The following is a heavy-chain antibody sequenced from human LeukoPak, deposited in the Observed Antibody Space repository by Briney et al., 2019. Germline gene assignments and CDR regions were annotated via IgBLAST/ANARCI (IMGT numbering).Heavy chain of an antibody. Sequence: SETLSLTCTVSGGSISSYYWSWIRQPPGKGLEWIGYIYYSGSTNYNPSLKGRVTISVDTSKNQFSLKLSSVTAADTAVYYCARFLSGSYYGFDYWGQGTLVTVSS. CDR2: IYYSGST. CDR1: GGSISSYY. CDR3: ARFLSGSYYGFDY. J-gene: IGHJ4*02. D-gene: IGHD1-26*01. V-gene: IGHV4-59*01.